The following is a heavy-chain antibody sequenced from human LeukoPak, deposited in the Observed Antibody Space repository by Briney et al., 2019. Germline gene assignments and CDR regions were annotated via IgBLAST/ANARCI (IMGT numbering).Heavy chain of an antibody. D-gene: IGHD1-26*01. V-gene: IGHV3-73*01. CDR1: GFTFSGSA. CDR3: TRVGATNFDY. Sequence: GGSLRLSCAASGFTFSGSAMHWVRQASGKGLEWVGRIRSKANNYATAYAASVKGRFTISRDDSKNTAYLQMNSLKTEDTAMYYCTRVGATNFDYWGQGTLVTVSS. J-gene: IGHJ4*02. CDR2: IRSKANNYAT.